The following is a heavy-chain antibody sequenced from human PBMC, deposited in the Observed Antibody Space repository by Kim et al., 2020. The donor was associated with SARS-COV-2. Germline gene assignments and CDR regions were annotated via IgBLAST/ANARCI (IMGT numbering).Heavy chain of an antibody. CDR1: GFTFSSYG. Sequence: GGSLRLSCAASGFTFSSYGMHWVRQAPGKGLEWVAVIWYDGSNKYYADSVKGRFTISRDNSKNTLYLQMNSLRAEDTAVYYCARSVDTAMVSYFDYWGQGTLVTVSS. D-gene: IGHD5-18*01. J-gene: IGHJ4*02. CDR2: IWYDGSNK. V-gene: IGHV3-33*01. CDR3: ARSVDTAMVSYFDY.